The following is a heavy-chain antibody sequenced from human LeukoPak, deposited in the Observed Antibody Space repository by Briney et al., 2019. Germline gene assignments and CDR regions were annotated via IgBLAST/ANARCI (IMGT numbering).Heavy chain of an antibody. J-gene: IGHJ4*02. V-gene: IGHV3-21*01. CDR3: ARAHNWIYGSFDF. CDR1: GFTFDDYG. Sequence: GGSLRLSCAASGFTFDDYGMSWVRPAPGKGLEWVSSISSSSSYIYYADSVKGRFTISRDNAKNSLYLQMNSLRAEDTAVYYCARAHNWIYGSFDFWGQGTLVTVSS. D-gene: IGHD1-20*01. CDR2: ISSSSSYI.